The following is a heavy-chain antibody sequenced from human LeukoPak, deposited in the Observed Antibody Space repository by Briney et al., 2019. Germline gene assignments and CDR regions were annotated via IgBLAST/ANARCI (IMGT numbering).Heavy chain of an antibody. V-gene: IGHV1-2*02. CDR2: INPNSGGT. J-gene: IGHJ6*02. D-gene: IGHD3-10*01. CDR3: ARPNYYGSGSPLYGMDV. Sequence: ASVKVSCKASGYTFTGYYMHWVRQAPGQGLEWMGWINPNSGGTNYAQKFQGRVTMTRDTSISTAYMELSRLRSDDTAVYYCARPNYYGSGSPLYGMDVWGQGTTVTVSS. CDR1: GYTFTGYY.